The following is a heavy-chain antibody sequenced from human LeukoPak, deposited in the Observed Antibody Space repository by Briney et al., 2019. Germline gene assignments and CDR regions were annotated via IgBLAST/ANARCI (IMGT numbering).Heavy chain of an antibody. D-gene: IGHD3-16*01. CDR3: ARDGGYLDY. CDR2: INPNSGGT. V-gene: IGHV1-2*02. Sequence: ASVKVSCKASGYTFTGYYIHWVRQAPGQGHEWMGWINPNSGGTNYAQKFQGRVTMTRDTSISTAYMELSRLTSDDTAVYYCARDGGYLDYWGQGTLVTVSS. CDR1: GYTFTGYY. J-gene: IGHJ4*02.